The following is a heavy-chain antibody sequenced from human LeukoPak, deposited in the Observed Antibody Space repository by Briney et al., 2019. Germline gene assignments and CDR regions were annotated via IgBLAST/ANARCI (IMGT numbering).Heavy chain of an antibody. V-gene: IGHV3-30*03. D-gene: IGHD3-22*01. CDR3: AAGGRDYDSSGYLDY. CDR1: GFTLSSYG. J-gene: IGHJ4*02. Sequence: GGSLRLSCAASGFTLSSYGMHWVRPAPGKGLEWVAAISYDGSNKYYADSVKGRFDISRDNSKNTLYLQMTGLRAEDTAVYYCAAGGRDYDSSGYLDYWGQGTLVTVSS. CDR2: ISYDGSNK.